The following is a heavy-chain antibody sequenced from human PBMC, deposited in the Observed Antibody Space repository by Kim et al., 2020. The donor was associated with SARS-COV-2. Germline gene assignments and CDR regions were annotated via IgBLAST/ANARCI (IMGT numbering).Heavy chain of an antibody. V-gene: IGHV3-21*01. Sequence: AESGKGRFTISRDKAKNSLYLQMNSLRAEDTAVYYCARDFSSTIQDAFDIWGQGTMVTVSS. CDR3: ARDFSSTIQDAFDI. J-gene: IGHJ3*02. D-gene: IGHD2-2*01.